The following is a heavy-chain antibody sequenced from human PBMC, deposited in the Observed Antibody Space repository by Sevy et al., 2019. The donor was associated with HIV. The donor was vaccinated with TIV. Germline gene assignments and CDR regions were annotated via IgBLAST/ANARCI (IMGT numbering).Heavy chain of an antibody. J-gene: IGHJ4*02. D-gene: IGHD6-6*01. CDR2: ISSDGGNK. CDR3: AREDIGGRHFDH. V-gene: IGHV3-11*01. CDR1: GFTFSDYY. Sequence: GGSLRLSCAASGFTFSDYYINWIRQAPGKGQEWVSYISSDGGNKYYANSVKGRFTISRDNAKYSVFLQMNSLRAEDTAVYYCAREDIGGRHFDHWGQGTLVTVSS.